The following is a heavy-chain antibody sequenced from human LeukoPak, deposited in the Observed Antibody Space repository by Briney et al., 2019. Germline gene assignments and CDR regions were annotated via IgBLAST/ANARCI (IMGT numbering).Heavy chain of an antibody. D-gene: IGHD2-21*02. J-gene: IGHJ4*02. Sequence: PGGSLRLSCAASGFTFKNYGMHWVRQAPGKGLEWVSGISRNGGTIDYADSVKGRFTISRDNAKNSLYLQMNSLRTEDMALYYCVKDNDGDCDGPIDYWGQGTLVPVSS. CDR1: GFTFKNYG. V-gene: IGHV3-9*03. CDR2: ISRNGGTI. CDR3: VKDNDGDCDGPIDY.